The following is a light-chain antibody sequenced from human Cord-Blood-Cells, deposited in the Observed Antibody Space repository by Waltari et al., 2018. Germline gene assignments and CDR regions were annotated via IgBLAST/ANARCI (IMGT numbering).Light chain of an antibody. Sequence: DIVMTQSPLSLTVTPSEPASISCRSSQSLLHSNGSNYLDWYLQKPGQSPQLLIYLGSNRASGVPDRFMGSGSGTDFTLKISRVEAEDVWVDYCMQALLTPPTFGGGTKVEI. CDR1: QSLLHSNGSNY. CDR3: MQALLTPPT. V-gene: IGKV2-28*01. J-gene: IGKJ4*01. CDR2: LGS.